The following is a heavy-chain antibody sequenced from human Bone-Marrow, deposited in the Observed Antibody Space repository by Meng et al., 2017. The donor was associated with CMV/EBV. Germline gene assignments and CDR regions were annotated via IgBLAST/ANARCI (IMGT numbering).Heavy chain of an antibody. D-gene: IGHD2-2*02. CDR2: INHSGTT. CDR1: GGSFSGYY. Sequence: SETLSLTCAVYGGSFSGYYWSWIRQPPGKGLEWIGEINHSGTTNYNPSLKSRVTISVDPSNNQFTLKLSSVTAADTAVYYCAGDQYTNKWHYYWGQGMRVTVSS. CDR3: AGDQYTNKWHYY. V-gene: IGHV4-34*01. J-gene: IGHJ4*02.